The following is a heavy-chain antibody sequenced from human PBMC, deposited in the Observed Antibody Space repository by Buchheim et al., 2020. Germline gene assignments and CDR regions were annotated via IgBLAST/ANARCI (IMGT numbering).Heavy chain of an antibody. CDR3: ARWLETYCSGGSCYFAYYGKDV. J-gene: IGHJ6*02. D-gene: IGHD2-15*01. V-gene: IGHV3-74*01. CDR1: GFTFSSYW. Sequence: EVQLVESGGGLVQPGGSLRLSCAASGFTFSSYWMHWVRQAPGKGLVWVARINSDGSSTSYADSVKGRFTISRDNAKNTLYLQMKSLRAEDTAVYYCARWLETYCSGGSCYFAYYGKDVWGQGT. CDR2: INSDGSST.